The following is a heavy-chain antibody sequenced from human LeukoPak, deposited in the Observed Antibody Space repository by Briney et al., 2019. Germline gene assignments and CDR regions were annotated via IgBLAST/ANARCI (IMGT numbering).Heavy chain of an antibody. D-gene: IGHD6-19*01. CDR2: INHSGST. CDR1: GGSFSGYY. Sequence: SETLSLTCAVYGGSFSGYYWSWIRQPPGKGLEWIGEINHSGSTNYNPSLKSRVTISVDTSKNQFSLKLSSVTAADTAVYYCARGGTVAGTRAAYYYYYMDVWGRGTPVTVSS. J-gene: IGHJ6*03. V-gene: IGHV4-34*01. CDR3: ARGGTVAGTRAAYYYYYMDV.